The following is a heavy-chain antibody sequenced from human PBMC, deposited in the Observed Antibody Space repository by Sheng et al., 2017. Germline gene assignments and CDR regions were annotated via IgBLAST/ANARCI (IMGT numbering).Heavy chain of an antibody. CDR2: IIPILGIA. D-gene: IGHD3-3*01. CDR3: ARVARFLVRGPWYFDL. Sequence: QVQLVQSGAEVKKPGSSVKVSCKASGGTFSSYTISWVRQAPGQGLEWMGRIIPILGIANYAQKFQGRVTITADKSTSTAYMELSSLRSEDTAVYYCARVARFLVRGPWYFDLWGRGTLVTVSS. CDR1: GGTFSSYT. V-gene: IGHV1-69*02. J-gene: IGHJ2*01.